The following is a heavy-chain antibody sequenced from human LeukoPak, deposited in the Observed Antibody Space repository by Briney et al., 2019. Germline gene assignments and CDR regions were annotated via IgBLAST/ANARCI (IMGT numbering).Heavy chain of an antibody. CDR3: GREGSVKDNWFDP. CDR2: ISSSGSTI. D-gene: IGHD3-10*01. Sequence: GGTLRLSCAASGFTFSSNGMNWVRQAPGKGLEWVSYISSSGSTIYYADSVKGRFTTFRDNAKNSLYLQMNSLRAEDTAVYYCGREGSVKDNWFDPWGQGTLVTVSS. V-gene: IGHV3-48*04. CDR1: GFTFSSNG. J-gene: IGHJ5*02.